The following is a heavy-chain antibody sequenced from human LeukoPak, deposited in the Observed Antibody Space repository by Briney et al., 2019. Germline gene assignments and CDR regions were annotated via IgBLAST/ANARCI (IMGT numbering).Heavy chain of an antibody. Sequence: PGGSLRLSCAVSGFTFSSYAMSWVRQAPGKGLEWVSSISGTGGSTHYADSVKGRFTISRDNSKNTLFLQMNSLRAEDTAVYYCAKEWRVAAGIYYFDYWGQGTLVTVSS. D-gene: IGHD6-13*01. J-gene: IGHJ4*02. CDR1: GFTFSSYA. CDR2: ISGTGGST. V-gene: IGHV3-23*01. CDR3: AKEWRVAAGIYYFDY.